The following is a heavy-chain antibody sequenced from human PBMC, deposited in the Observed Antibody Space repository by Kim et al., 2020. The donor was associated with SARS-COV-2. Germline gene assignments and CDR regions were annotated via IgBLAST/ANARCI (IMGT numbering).Heavy chain of an antibody. D-gene: IGHD6-25*01. V-gene: IGHV4-59*01. CDR3: AREGRAAGAFDI. J-gene: IGHJ3*02. Sequence: NCNPSLKSRVTISVDTSKNQFSLKLSSVTAADTAVYYCAREGRAAGAFDIWGQGTMVTVSS.